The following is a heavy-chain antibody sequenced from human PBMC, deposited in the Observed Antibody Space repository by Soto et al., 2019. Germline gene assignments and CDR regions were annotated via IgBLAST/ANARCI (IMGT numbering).Heavy chain of an antibody. Sequence: SVTQSHSTLVADCSIGSGSYCLRWIRQHPGKGLEWIGYIYYSGSTYYNPSLKSRVTISVDTSKNQFSLKLSSVTAADTAVYYCARDAARYFDYWGQGTPVPVSS. D-gene: IGHD6-6*01. J-gene: IGHJ4*02. CDR1: DCSIGSGSYC. CDR3: ARDAARYFDY. CDR2: IYYSGST. V-gene: IGHV4-31*03.